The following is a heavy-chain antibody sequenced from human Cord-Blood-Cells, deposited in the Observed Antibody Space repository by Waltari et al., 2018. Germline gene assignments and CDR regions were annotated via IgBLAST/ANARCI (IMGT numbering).Heavy chain of an antibody. CDR3: ARDRGVY. Sequence: QVQLVEVGGGVVQPGRSLRLSCAAPGFTFSSSAMHWVRQAPGKGLEWVAVISYDGSNKYYADSVKGRFTISRDNSKNTLYLQMNSLRAEDTAVYYCARDRGVYWGQGTLVTVSS. D-gene: IGHD3-10*01. CDR1: GFTFSSSA. J-gene: IGHJ4*02. CDR2: ISYDGSNK. V-gene: IGHV3-30-3*01.